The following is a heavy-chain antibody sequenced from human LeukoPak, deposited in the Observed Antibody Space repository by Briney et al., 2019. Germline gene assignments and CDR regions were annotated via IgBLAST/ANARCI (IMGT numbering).Heavy chain of an antibody. CDR2: IYHSGST. CDR3: ARGARGQQDY. CDR1: GGSISSGGYS. V-gene: IGHV4-30-2*01. D-gene: IGHD6-13*01. J-gene: IGHJ4*02. Sequence: SQTPSLTCAVSGGSISSGGYSWSWIRQPPGKGLEWIGYIYHSGSTYYNPSLKSRVTISVDRSKNQFSLKLSSVTAADTAVYYCARGARGQQDYWGQGTLVTVSS.